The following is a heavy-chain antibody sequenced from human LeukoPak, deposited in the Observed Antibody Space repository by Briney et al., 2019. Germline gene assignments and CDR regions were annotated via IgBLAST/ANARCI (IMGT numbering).Heavy chain of an antibody. CDR1: GGSISSDY. V-gene: IGHV4-59*01. D-gene: IGHD5-12*01. Sequence: SETLSLTCTVSGGSISSDYWSWIRQHPGKGLEWIGYIYHSGSTNYSPSLKSRVTISVDTSKNQFSLKVRSVTAADTAVYYCARAIRSGYDDTYYYYYMDVWGKGTTVTVSS. J-gene: IGHJ6*03. CDR3: ARAIRSGYDDTYYYYYMDV. CDR2: IYHSGST.